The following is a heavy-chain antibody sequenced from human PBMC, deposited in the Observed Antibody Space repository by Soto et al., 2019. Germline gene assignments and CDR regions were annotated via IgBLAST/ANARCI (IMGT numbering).Heavy chain of an antibody. D-gene: IGHD2-15*01. CDR3: ASAIVVVVAATRGLDAFDI. V-gene: IGHV1-69*06. CDR1: GGTFSSYA. CDR2: IIPIFGTA. J-gene: IGHJ3*02. Sequence: QVQLVQSGAEVKKPGSSVKVSCKASGGTFSSYAISWLRQAPGQGLEWMGGIIPIFGTANYAQKFQGRVTITADKSTSTAYMELSSLRSEDTAVYYCASAIVVVVAATRGLDAFDIWGQGTMVTVSS.